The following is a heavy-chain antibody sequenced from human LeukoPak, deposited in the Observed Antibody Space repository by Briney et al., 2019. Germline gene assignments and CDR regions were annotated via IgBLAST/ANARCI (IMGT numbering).Heavy chain of an antibody. Sequence: ASVKVSCKASGYTFTSYDINWMRQATGQGLEWMGWMSPNSGNTGYAQKFQGRVTMTRDTSTGTAYLELSSLRSEDTAVYYCAREGDSSGYYYFDYWGQGTLVTVSS. D-gene: IGHD3-22*01. J-gene: IGHJ4*02. CDR1: GYTFTSYD. CDR3: AREGDSSGYYYFDY. CDR2: MSPNSGNT. V-gene: IGHV1-8*01.